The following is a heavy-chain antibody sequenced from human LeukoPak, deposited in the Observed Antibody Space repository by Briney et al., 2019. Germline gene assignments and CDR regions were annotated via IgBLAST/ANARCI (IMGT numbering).Heavy chain of an antibody. CDR2: IYSGGST. CDR1: GFTVSSNY. D-gene: IGHD3/OR15-3a*01. Sequence: GGSLRLSCAASGFTVSSNYMSWVRQAPGKGLEWVSVIYSGGSTYYADSVKGRFIISRDNSKNTLYLQMNSLRAEDTAVYYCALDSGPYYFDYWGQGTLVTVSS. V-gene: IGHV3-53*01. CDR3: ALDSGPYYFDY. J-gene: IGHJ4*02.